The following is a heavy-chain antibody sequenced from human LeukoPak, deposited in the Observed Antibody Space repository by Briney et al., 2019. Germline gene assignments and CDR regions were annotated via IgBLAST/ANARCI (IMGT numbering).Heavy chain of an antibody. Sequence: PGGSLRLSCAASGFIVSSSYMSWVRQAPGKGRERVSVIYSGGTTCYAESVKGRFTISRDTSKNTLYLQMNSLRAEDTAVYFCARAPISGSYAPDYWGQGTLVTVSS. CDR2: IYSGGTT. CDR1: GFIVSSSY. J-gene: IGHJ4*02. CDR3: ARAPISGSYAPDY. D-gene: IGHD1-26*01. V-gene: IGHV3-53*01.